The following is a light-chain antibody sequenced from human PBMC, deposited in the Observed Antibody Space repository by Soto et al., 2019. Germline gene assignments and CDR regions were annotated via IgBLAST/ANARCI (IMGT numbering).Light chain of an antibody. CDR1: SSDVGGYDY. J-gene: IGLJ1*01. CDR2: EVT. CDR3: SSHTSGSTRV. V-gene: IGLV2-14*01. Sequence: QSALTQPASVSGSPGQSIAISCIGTSSDVGGYDYVSWYQQQPDKAPKLMIYEVTKRPSGVSNRFSGSKSGNTASLTISGLQAEDEADYYCSSHTSGSTRVFGTGTKVTVL.